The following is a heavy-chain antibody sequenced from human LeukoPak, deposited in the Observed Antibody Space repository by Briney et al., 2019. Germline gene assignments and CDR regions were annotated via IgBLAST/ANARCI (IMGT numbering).Heavy chain of an antibody. V-gene: IGHV3-53*01. CDR3: ARVGGRGSIGGDC. Sequence: PGGSLRLSCAASGFTVSSNFMNWVRQAPGKGLEWVSDYADSVKGRFTISRDNAKNTLYLQMSSLRAEDTAMYFCARVGGRGSIGGDCWGQGTLVTVSS. D-gene: IGHD3-10*01. CDR1: GFTVSSNF. J-gene: IGHJ4*02.